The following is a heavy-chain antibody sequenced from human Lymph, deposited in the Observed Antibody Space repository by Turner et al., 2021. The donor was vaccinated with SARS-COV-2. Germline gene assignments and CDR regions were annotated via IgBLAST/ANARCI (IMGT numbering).Heavy chain of an antibody. Sequence: QLQLQESGPGLVKPSETPSLTCTVPGGSISSSGYYWGWIRKPPGKGPEWIGTIYDSGSTYYSPSLKSRVTISVDKSKSKVSLKLSSVTAADTAVYYCARRGVGTGSYDPDDYWGQGTLVTVSS. CDR3: ARRGVGTGSYDPDDY. CDR2: IYDSGST. CDR1: GGSISSSGYY. J-gene: IGHJ4*02. V-gene: IGHV4-39*01. D-gene: IGHD3-10*01.